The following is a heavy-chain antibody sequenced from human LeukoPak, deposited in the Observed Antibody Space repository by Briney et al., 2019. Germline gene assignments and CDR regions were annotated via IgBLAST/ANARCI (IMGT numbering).Heavy chain of an antibody. V-gene: IGHV3-30-3*01. CDR3: ARAPSYYFDY. CDR2: ISYDGSNE. CDR1: GFTLSSYA. Sequence: GGSLRLPCAASGFTLSSYAMHWVRQAPGKGLEWVAVISYDGSNEYYADSVKGRFTISTDTSKNTLYLQMNSLRAEDTAIYYCARAPSYYFDYWGQGALVTVSS. J-gene: IGHJ4*02.